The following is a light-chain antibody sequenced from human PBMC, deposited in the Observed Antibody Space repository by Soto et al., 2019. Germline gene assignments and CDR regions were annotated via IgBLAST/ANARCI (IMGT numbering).Light chain of an antibody. CDR3: QQYNGYSTWT. CDR1: QSISRW. J-gene: IGKJ1*01. CDR2: DAT. V-gene: IGKV1-5*01. Sequence: DIQMTQSPSTLSASVGDRVTITCRASQSISRWLAGYQQKPGKAPKVLIWDATTLHRGVPSRFSGSGSGTEFSLTISSLQPDDFATYYCQQYNGYSTWTFGQGTKVEIK.